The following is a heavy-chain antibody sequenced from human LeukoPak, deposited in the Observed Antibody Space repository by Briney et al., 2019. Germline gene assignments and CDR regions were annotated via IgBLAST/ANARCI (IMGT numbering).Heavy chain of an antibody. D-gene: IGHD3-3*01. V-gene: IGHV1-2*06. CDR2: INPNSGGT. CDR3: ARDSDGSGVVIMDFDY. J-gene: IGHJ4*02. Sequence: ASVKVSCKASGYTFTSYYMHWVRQAPGQGLEWMGRINPNSGGTNYAQKFQGRVTMTRDTSISTAYMELSRLRSDDTAVYYCARDSDGSGVVIMDFDYWGQGTLVTVSS. CDR1: GYTFTSYY.